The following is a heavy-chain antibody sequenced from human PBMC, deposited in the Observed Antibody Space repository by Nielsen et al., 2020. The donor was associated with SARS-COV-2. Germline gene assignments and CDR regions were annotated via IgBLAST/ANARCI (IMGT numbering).Heavy chain of an antibody. V-gene: IGHV3-15*01. Sequence: GESLKISCAASGFTFSSYEMNWVRQAPGKGLEWVGRIKSKTDGGTTDYAAPVKGRFTISRDDSKNTLYLQMNSLKTEDTAVYYCTLGGTIYYYYGMDVWGQGTTVTVSS. D-gene: IGHD1-14*01. CDR2: IKSKTDGGTT. CDR1: GFTFSSYE. CDR3: TLGGTIYYYYGMDV. J-gene: IGHJ6*02.